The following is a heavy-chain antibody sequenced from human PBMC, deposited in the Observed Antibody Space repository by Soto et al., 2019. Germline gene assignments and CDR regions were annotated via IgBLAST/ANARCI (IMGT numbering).Heavy chain of an antibody. CDR1: GGTFSSYA. CDR2: IIPIFGTA. Sequence: SVKVSCKASGGTFSSYAISWVRQAPGQGLEWMGGIIPIFGTANYAQKFQGRVTITADESTSTAYMELSSLRSEDTAVYYCARSAAIFGVVIHLTYYYYYGMDVWGQGTTVTVSS. V-gene: IGHV1-69*13. D-gene: IGHD3-3*01. CDR3: ARSAAIFGVVIHLTYYYYYGMDV. J-gene: IGHJ6*02.